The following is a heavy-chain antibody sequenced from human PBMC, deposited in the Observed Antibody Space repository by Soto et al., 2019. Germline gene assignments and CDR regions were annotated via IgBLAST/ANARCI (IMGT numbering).Heavy chain of an antibody. V-gene: IGHV3-23*01. Sequence: GESLKISCAASGFTFSSYPMSWVRQAPGKGLEWVSAISGSGGSTYYADSVKGRFTISRDNSKNTLYLQMNSLRAEDTAVCYCAKLGSGYDFWSGPRFDYWGQGTLVTVSS. D-gene: IGHD3-3*01. J-gene: IGHJ4*02. CDR3: AKLGSGYDFWSGPRFDY. CDR1: GFTFSSYP. CDR2: ISGSGGST.